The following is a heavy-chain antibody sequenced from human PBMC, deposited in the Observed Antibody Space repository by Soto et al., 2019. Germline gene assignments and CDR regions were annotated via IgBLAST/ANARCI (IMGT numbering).Heavy chain of an antibody. CDR3: ARLFNSYYYYYYMDV. CDR1: GGSISSYY. CDR2: IYYSGST. V-gene: IGHV4-59*08. J-gene: IGHJ6*03. Sequence: PSETLSLTCTVSGGSISSYYWRWIRQPPGKGLEWIGYIYYSGSTNYNPSLKSRVTISVDTSKNQLSLKLSSVTAADTAVYYCARLFNSYYYYYYMDVWGKGTTVTVSS.